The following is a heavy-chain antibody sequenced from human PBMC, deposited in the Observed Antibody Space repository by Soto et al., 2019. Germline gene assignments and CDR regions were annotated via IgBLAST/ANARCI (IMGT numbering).Heavy chain of an antibody. Sequence: SETLSLTCAVYGGSFSGYYWSWIRQPPGKGLEWIGEINHSGSTNYNPSLKSRVTISVDTSKNQFSLKLSSVTAADTAVYYCARRLYRFGELRRWFDPWGQGTLVTVSS. D-gene: IGHD3-10*01. CDR2: INHSGST. V-gene: IGHV4-34*01. CDR3: ARRLYRFGELRRWFDP. CDR1: GGSFSGYY. J-gene: IGHJ5*02.